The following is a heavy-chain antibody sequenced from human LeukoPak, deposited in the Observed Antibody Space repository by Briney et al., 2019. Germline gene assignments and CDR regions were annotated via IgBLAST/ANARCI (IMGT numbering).Heavy chain of an antibody. CDR3: ATDSSSWYYFDY. J-gene: IGHJ4*02. V-gene: IGHV3-11*01. Sequence: KPGGSLRLSCAASGFTFSDYYMSWIRQAPGKGLEWVSYISSSGSTIYYADSVKGRFTISRDNAKNSPYLQMNSLRAEDTAVYYCATDSSSWYYFDYWGQGTLVTVSS. D-gene: IGHD6-13*01. CDR2: ISSSGSTI. CDR1: GFTFSDYY.